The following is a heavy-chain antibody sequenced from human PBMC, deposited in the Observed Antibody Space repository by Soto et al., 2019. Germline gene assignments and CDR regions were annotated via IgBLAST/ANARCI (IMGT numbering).Heavy chain of an antibody. J-gene: IGHJ6*02. CDR2: ISNTGINK. D-gene: IGHD6-6*01. V-gene: IGHV3-30*18. CDR1: GFTFRTYG. Sequence: QVQLVESGGGVVQPGRSLRLSGAASGFTFRTYGMHWVRQAPGKGLEWLAVISNTGINKYYADSVKGRFTISRDNSRDTLFLQMNSLRGEDTAIYYCAKVIRADSTSSNFYYYSGLDVWGQGTTVTVSS. CDR3: AKVIRADSTSSNFYYYSGLDV.